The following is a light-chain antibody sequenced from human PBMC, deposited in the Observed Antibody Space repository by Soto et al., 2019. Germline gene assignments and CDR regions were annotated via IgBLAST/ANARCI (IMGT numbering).Light chain of an antibody. J-gene: IGLJ2*01. Sequence: QSGLTQPASVSGSPGQSITISCTGTSSDIGGYNYVSWYQQHPGKAPKLVIYDVSHRPSGISNRFSGSKSAITASLTGSGLQAEDEADYYCSSYTSASAFVLFGGGTKLTVL. CDR3: SSYTSASAFVL. V-gene: IGLV2-14*03. CDR1: SSDIGGYNY. CDR2: DVS.